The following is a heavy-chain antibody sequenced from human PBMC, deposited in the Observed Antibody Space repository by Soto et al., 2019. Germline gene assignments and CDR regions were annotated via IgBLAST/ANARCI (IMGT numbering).Heavy chain of an antibody. J-gene: IGHJ3*02. CDR1: GYTFTGYY. Sequence: ASVKVSCKASGYTFTGYYMHWVRQAPGQGLEWMGWINPNSGGTNYAQKFQGWVTMTRDTSISTAYMELSRLRSDDAAVYHCARLSNTAMGRAFDIWGQGTMVTVSS. CDR2: INPNSGGT. CDR3: ARLSNTAMGRAFDI. D-gene: IGHD5-18*01. V-gene: IGHV1-2*04.